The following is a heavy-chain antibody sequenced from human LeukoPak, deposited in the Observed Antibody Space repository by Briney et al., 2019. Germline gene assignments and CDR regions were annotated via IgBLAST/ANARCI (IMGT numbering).Heavy chain of an antibody. V-gene: IGHV3-48*02. J-gene: IGHJ3*02. CDR2: IGHGGETT. CDR3: ARDFYERLDI. D-gene: IGHD2/OR15-2a*01. CDR1: GLTFSQYC. Sequence: PGGSLRLSCAASGLTFSQYCWNWVRQAPGKGLEWLAYIGHGGETTFYADSVRGRFTISRDDARNSLSLQMNSLRDEDTAVYYCARDFYERLDIWGQGIMVTVSS.